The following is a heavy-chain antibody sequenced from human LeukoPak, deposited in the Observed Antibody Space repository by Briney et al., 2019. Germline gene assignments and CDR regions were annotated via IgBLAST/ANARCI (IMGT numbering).Heavy chain of an antibody. CDR2: ISYDGSNE. J-gene: IGHJ4*02. CDR1: GFSFSDYS. CDR3: AKDRAITVAGTGLEY. D-gene: IGHD6-19*01. Sequence: PGGSLRLSCAAPGFSFSDYSMHWVRQAPGKGLEWVAIISYDGSNERYADSVKGRFTISRDNSKNTLYLQMNSLRTEDTAVYFCAKDRAITVAGTGLEYWGQGALVTVSS. V-gene: IGHV3-30-3*01.